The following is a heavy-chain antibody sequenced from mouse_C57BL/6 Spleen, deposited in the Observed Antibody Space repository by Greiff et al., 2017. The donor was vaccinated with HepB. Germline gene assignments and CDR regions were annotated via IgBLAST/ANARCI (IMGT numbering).Heavy chain of an antibody. CDR1: GYTFTDYY. Sequence: LVESGAELVRPGASVKLSCKASGYTFTDYYINWVKQRPGQGLEWIARIYPGSGNTYYNEKFKGKATLTAEKSSSTAYMKLSSLTSEDSAVYFCARGGGYGKPFAYWGQGTLVTVSA. J-gene: IGHJ3*01. D-gene: IGHD2-10*02. CDR2: IYPGSGNT. CDR3: ARGGGYGKPFAY. V-gene: IGHV1-76*01.